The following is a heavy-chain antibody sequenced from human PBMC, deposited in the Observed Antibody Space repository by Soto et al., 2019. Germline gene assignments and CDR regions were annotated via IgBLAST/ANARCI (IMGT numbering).Heavy chain of an antibody. D-gene: IGHD3-10*01. V-gene: IGHV3-9*01. Sequence: GGSLRLSCAASGFTYDNYAMHWVRQAPGKGLEWVSGISWNSGSIGYADSVKGRFTISRDNAKNSLYLQMNSLRAEDTALYYCAKDVTPYYGSTYYFDYWGQGTLVTVSS. CDR1: GFTYDNYA. J-gene: IGHJ4*02. CDR2: ISWNSGSI. CDR3: AKDVTPYYGSTYYFDY.